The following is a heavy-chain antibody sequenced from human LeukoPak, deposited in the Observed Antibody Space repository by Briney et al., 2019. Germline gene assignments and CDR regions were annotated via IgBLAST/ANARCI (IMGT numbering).Heavy chain of an antibody. Sequence: GGSLRLSCAASGFTFSSYAMSWVRQAPGKGLEWVSAISGSGGSTYYADSVKGRFTISRVNSKNTLYLQMNSLRAEDTAVYYCASYYYDSSGYLFPYYYYGMDVWGQGTTVTVSS. J-gene: IGHJ6*02. CDR1: GFTFSSYA. V-gene: IGHV3-23*01. D-gene: IGHD3-22*01. CDR2: ISGSGGST. CDR3: ASYYYDSSGYLFPYYYYGMDV.